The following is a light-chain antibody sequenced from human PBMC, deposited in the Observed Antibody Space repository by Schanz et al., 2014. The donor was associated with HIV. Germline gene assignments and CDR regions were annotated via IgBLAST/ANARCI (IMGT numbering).Light chain of an antibody. CDR3: QQSYSTPHT. CDR1: QSISIY. Sequence: DIQMTQSPSSLSASVGDRVNITCRASQSISIYLNWYQQKPGKAPKLLISAASSLQSGVPSRFSGSGSGTDFTLTISSLQPEDFATYYCQQSYSTPHTFGQGTKLEIK. CDR2: AAS. J-gene: IGKJ2*01. V-gene: IGKV1-39*01.